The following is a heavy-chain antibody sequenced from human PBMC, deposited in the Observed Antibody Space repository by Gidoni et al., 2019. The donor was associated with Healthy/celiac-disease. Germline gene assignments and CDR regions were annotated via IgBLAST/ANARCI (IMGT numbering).Heavy chain of an antibody. D-gene: IGHD2-15*01. J-gene: IGHJ3*02. Sequence: GLEWMGIIYPGESDTRYSPSFQGQVTISADKSISTAYLQWSSLKASDTAMYYCARGEEVVVAATPAAFDIWGQGTMVTVSS. V-gene: IGHV5-51*01. CDR3: ARGEEVVVAATPAAFDI. CDR2: IYPGESDT.